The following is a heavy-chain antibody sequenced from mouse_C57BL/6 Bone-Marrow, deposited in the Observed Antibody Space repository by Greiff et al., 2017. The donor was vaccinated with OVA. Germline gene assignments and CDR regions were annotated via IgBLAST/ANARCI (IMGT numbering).Heavy chain of an antibody. CDR1: GFTFSSYA. Sequence: EVKVVESGGGLVKPGGSLKLSCAASGFTFSSYAMSWVRQTPEKRLEWVATISDGGSYTYYPDNVKGRFTISRDNAKNNLYLQMSHLKSEDTAMYYCARVTTVEPPTWGQGTLVTVSA. CDR3: ARVTTVEPPT. V-gene: IGHV5-4*03. J-gene: IGHJ3*01. CDR2: ISDGGSYT. D-gene: IGHD1-1*01.